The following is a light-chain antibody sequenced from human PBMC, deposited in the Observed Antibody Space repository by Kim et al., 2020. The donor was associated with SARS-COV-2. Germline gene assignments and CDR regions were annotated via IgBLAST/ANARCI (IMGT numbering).Light chain of an antibody. J-gene: IGLJ3*02. CDR2: DVS. CDR3: SSYTSSSTLV. CDR1: SSDVGNYNY. V-gene: IGLV2-14*03. Sequence: QSALTQPASVSGSPGQSITISCTGTSSDVGNYNYVSWYQQHPGKAPKLMIYDVSNRPSGVSNRSSGSKSGNTASLTISGLQAEDEADYYCSSYTSSSTLVFGGGTQLTVL.